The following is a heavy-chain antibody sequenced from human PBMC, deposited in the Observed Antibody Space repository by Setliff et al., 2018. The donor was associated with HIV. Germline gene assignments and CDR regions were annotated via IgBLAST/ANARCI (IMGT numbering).Heavy chain of an antibody. CDR1: GGTFSSYA. D-gene: IGHD6-6*01. V-gene: IGHV1-69*13. J-gene: IGHJ6*02. Sequence: SVKVSCKASGGTFSSYAISWVRQATGQGLEWMGGIIPIFGTTSCAQKFQGRVTITADESTSTAYMELSSLRSEDTAVYYCARVRSSSSWLLLNYGMDVWGQGTTVTVSS. CDR2: IIPIFGTT. CDR3: ARVRSSSSWLLLNYGMDV.